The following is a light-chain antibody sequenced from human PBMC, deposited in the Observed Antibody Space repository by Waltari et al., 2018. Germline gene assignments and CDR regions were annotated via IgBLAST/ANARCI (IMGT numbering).Light chain of an antibody. V-gene: IGKV3-20*01. J-gene: IGKJ1*01. CDR2: GAS. CDR1: QSVSRA. CDR3: QHYVRLPAT. Sequence: CRARQSVSRALAWYQQKPGQAPRLLISGASNRATGIPDRFSGSGSGTDFSLTISSLEPEDFAVYYCQHYVRLPATFGQGTKVEIK.